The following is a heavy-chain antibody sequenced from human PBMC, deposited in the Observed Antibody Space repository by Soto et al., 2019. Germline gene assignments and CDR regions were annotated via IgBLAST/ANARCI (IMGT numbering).Heavy chain of an antibody. CDR2: IIPYYSTV. CDR3: ASGARRWSGYFVAS. D-gene: IGHD6-25*01. CDR1: EGTFNSYA. V-gene: IGHV1-69*01. J-gene: IGHJ5*02. Sequence: QAQVVQSGAEVRKPGSSVKLSCKASEGTFNSYAIAWVRQAPGQGLEWMGGIIPYYSTVNYAQKFQDRVTITADDSTNTVYMELSSLRSDDTAVYLCASGARRWSGYFVASWAPGNLVNVSS.